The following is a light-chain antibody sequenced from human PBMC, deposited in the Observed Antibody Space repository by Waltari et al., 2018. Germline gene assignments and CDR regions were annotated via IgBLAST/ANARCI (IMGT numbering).Light chain of an antibody. Sequence: DIQMTQSPSSVSASVGDRVTITCRASQDVSNWLPWYQQKPGKAPKFLIYAASSLQRGVPSRFSGSGSGTDFTLTISSLQPDDFATYYCQQANTFPYTFGQGTKVEIK. J-gene: IGKJ2*01. V-gene: IGKV1-12*01. CDR3: QQANTFPYT. CDR1: QDVSNW. CDR2: AAS.